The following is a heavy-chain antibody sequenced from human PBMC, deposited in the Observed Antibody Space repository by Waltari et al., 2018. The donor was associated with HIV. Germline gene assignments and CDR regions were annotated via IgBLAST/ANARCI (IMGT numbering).Heavy chain of an antibody. CDR2: INHSGST. D-gene: IGHD2-15*01. J-gene: IGHJ3*02. Sequence: QVQLQQWGAGLLKPSETLSLTCAVHGGSFSGYYWSWIRQPPGKGLEWIGEINHSGSTNYNPSLKSRVTISVDTSKNQFSLKLSSVTAADTAVYYCARAMEVVVAETDAFDIWGQGTMVTVSS. CDR1: GGSFSGYY. CDR3: ARAMEVVVAETDAFDI. V-gene: IGHV4-34*01.